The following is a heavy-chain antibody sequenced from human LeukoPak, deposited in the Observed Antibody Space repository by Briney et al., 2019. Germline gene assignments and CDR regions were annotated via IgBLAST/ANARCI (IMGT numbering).Heavy chain of an antibody. CDR2: IYYSGST. J-gene: IGHJ6*02. CDR1: GGSISSYY. CDR3: ARAYGSAPLTNYYGMDV. Sequence: PSETLSLTCTVSGGSISSYYWSWIRQPPGKGLEWIGYIYYSGSTNYNPSLKSRVTISVDTSKDQFSLKLSSVTAADTAVYYCARAYGSAPLTNYYGMDVWGQGTTVTVSS. V-gene: IGHV4-59*01. D-gene: IGHD3-10*01.